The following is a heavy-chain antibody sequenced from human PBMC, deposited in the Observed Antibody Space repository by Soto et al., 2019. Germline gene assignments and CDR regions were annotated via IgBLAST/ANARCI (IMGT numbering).Heavy chain of an antibody. CDR2: INHSGST. Sequence: QVQLQQWGAGLLKPSETLSLTCAVYGGSFSGYHWSWIRQPPGKGLEWIGEINHSGSTSYNPSLKTRVTISVDTSKNQFSLKVTSVTAADTAAYYCARGRGRGNGWGTYFYYGMDVWGQGTTVTVSS. CDR1: GGSFSGYH. J-gene: IGHJ6*02. D-gene: IGHD6-19*01. CDR3: ARGRGRGNGWGTYFYYGMDV. V-gene: IGHV4-34*01.